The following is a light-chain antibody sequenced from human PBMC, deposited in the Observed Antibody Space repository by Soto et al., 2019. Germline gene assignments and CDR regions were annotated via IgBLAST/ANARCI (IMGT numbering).Light chain of an antibody. V-gene: IGKV1-39*01. Sequence: DIHMAQSPPSLSASVGDRVTITCRASHNIVTYLNWYQQKAGKAPSLLIYEASHLQSGVPFRFFGSGSGTNFTLPIDNLKHEDSATYYCQQSHSTPPTFGPGTKLEIK. CDR1: HNIVTY. J-gene: IGKJ2*01. CDR2: EAS. CDR3: QQSHSTPPT.